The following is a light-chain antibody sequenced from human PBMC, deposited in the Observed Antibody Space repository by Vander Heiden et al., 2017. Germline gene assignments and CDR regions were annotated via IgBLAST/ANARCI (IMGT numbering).Light chain of an antibody. CDR1: QTVRSDY. V-gene: IGKV3-20*01. CDR2: GAS. CDR3: QQYGASFT. Sequence: LVLTQSPGTLSLSPGERATLSCRASQTVRSDYLAWYQQKPGQAPRLLSYGASTRATDLPDRFSGSGSGTDFTLTISRLEPEDFAMDYCQQYGASFTFGPGTKVDIK. J-gene: IGKJ3*01.